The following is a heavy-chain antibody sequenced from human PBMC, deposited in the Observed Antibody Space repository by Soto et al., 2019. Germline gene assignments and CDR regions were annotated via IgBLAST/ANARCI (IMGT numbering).Heavy chain of an antibody. CDR3: AKGGITIFGVVITVDY. D-gene: IGHD3-3*01. J-gene: IGHJ4*02. CDR2: ISGSGGST. CDR1: GFTFSSYA. Sequence: EVQLLESGGGLVQPGGSLRLSCAASGFTFSSYAMSWVRQAPGKGLEWVSAISGSGGSTYYADSVKGRFTISRDNSKNTLYLQMNSRRAEDTAVYYCAKGGITIFGVVITVDYWGQGTLVTVSS. V-gene: IGHV3-23*01.